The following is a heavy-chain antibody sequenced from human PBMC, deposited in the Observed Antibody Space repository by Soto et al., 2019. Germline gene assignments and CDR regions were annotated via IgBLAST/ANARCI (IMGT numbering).Heavy chain of an antibody. D-gene: IGHD6-19*01. CDR3: ARVPRRMVPSGWYSYVDY. V-gene: IGHV1-69*12. CDR2: IIPIFGTA. J-gene: IGHJ4*02. Sequence: QVQLVQSGAEVKKPGSSVKVSCKASGGTFSSYAISWVRQAPGQGLEWMGGIIPIFGTANYAQKFQGRVTISAGESTSTAYVELSSLRSEDAAVYYCARVPRRMVPSGWYSYVDYWVQGALVNVSS. CDR1: GGTFSSYA.